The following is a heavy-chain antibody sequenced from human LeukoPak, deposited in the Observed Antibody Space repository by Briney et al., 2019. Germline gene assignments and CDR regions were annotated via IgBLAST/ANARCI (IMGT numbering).Heavy chain of an antibody. CDR3: ARESDYVDTAMVSGWFNP. Sequence: ASVKVSCKASGGTFSSYAISWVRQAPGQGLEWMGGIIPIFGTANYAQKFQGRVTITADESTSTAYMELSSLRSEDTAVYYCARESDYVDTAMVSGWFNPWGQGTLVTVSS. J-gene: IGHJ5*02. CDR2: IIPIFGTA. V-gene: IGHV1-69*13. CDR1: GGTFSSYA. D-gene: IGHD5-18*01.